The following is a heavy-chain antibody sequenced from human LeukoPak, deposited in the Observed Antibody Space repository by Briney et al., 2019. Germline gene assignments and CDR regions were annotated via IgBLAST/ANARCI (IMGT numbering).Heavy chain of an antibody. V-gene: IGHV3-74*01. D-gene: IGHD3-10*02. J-gene: IGHJ6*04. CDR1: GFTFSSDW. Sequence: PGGSLRLSCAASGFTFSSDWMHWVRHAPGKGLVWVSRINSDGSSTSYADSVKGRFTISRDNAKNTLYLQMNSLRAEDTAVYYCAELGITMIGGVWGKGTTVTISS. CDR3: AELGITMIGGV. CDR2: INSDGSST.